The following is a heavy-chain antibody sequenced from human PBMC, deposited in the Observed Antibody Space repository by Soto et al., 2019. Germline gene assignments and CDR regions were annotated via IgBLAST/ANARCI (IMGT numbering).Heavy chain of an antibody. Sequence: PSDTLSLTWAVSGSSISRVAYSCSWIPQPPGKGLEWIGYIYYSGSTYSTPSLKSRVTISVDTSKNQFSLKLSSVTAADTAVYYCARHAAHSSGFTDYWGQGTFVTVSS. J-gene: IGHJ4*02. V-gene: IGHV4-30-2*03. CDR2: IYYSGST. CDR3: ARHAAHSSGFTDY. D-gene: IGHD6-19*01. CDR1: GSSISRVAYS.